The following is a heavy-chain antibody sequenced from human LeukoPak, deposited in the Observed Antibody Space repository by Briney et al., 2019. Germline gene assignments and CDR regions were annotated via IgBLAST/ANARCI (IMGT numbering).Heavy chain of an antibody. D-gene: IGHD2-2*01. J-gene: IGHJ4*02. V-gene: IGHV3-23*01. Sequence: GGSLRLSCAASGFTFSSYAMSWVRQAPGKGLEWVSAISGSGGSTYYADSVKGRFTISRDNSKNTLYLQMNSLRTEDTAVYYCTKDQGDCSSTSCYGGDYWGQGTLVTVSS. CDR1: GFTFSSYA. CDR3: TKDQGDCSSTSCYGGDY. CDR2: ISGSGGST.